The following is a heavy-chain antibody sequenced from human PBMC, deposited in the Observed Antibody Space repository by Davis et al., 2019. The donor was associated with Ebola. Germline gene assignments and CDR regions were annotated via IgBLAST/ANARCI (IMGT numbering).Heavy chain of an antibody. Sequence: SETLSLTCTVSGGSISSSSYYWSWIRQPPGKGLEWIGYIYYSGSTNYNPSLKSRVTISVATSKNQFSLKLRSVTAADTAVYYCARVGATTGVDYWGQGTLVTVSS. CDR2: IYYSGST. J-gene: IGHJ4*02. D-gene: IGHD1-26*01. CDR3: ARVGATTGVDY. V-gene: IGHV4-61*01. CDR1: GGSISSSSYY.